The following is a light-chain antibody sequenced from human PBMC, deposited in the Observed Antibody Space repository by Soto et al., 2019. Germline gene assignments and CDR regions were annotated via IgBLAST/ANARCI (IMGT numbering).Light chain of an antibody. CDR1: SSDVGAYDY. CDR2: DVS. V-gene: IGLV2-14*03. J-gene: IGLJ1*01. CDR3: SSYTSSSTLV. Sequence: QPALPRPASGSGAPGQSITVSCTGTSSDVGAYDYVSWYQHHPGKAPKLMIYDVSYRPSGVSNRFSGSKSGNTASLTISGLQAEDEADYYCSSYTSSSTLVFGTGTKVTVL.